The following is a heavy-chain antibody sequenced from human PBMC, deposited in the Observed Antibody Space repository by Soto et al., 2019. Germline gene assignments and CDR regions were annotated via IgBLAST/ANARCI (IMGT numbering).Heavy chain of an antibody. CDR1: GGSFSGYY. Sequence: SETLSLTCAVYGGSFSGYYWSWIRQPPGKGPEWIGEINHSGSTNYNPSLKSRVTISVDTSKNQFSLKLSSVTAANTAVYYCARVNFFSYYYYGMDVWGQGTTVNVSS. CDR2: INHSGST. J-gene: IGHJ6*02. D-gene: IGHD3-3*01. CDR3: ARVNFFSYYYYGMDV. V-gene: IGHV4-34*01.